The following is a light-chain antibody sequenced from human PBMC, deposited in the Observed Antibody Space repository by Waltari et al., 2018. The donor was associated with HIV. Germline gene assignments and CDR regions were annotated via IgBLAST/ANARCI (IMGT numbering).Light chain of an antibody. J-gene: IGLJ3*02. Sequence: SYELTQPPSVSVSPGQTARIPCSGDALPKQYAYWYHQKPGQAPGLVIYKDTERPSGIPERFSGSSSGTTVTLTISGVQAEDEVDYYCQSADSSGTWVFGGGTKLTVL. CDR1: ALPKQY. CDR2: KDT. V-gene: IGLV3-25*03. CDR3: QSADSSGTWV.